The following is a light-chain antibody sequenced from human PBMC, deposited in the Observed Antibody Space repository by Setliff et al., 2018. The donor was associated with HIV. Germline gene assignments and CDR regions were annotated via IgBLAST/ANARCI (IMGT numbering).Light chain of an antibody. Sequence: SALTQPASVSGSTGQSITISCTGTSSDVGSYNSVSWFQQHTGKAPKLMIYEFSDRPSGVSNRFSGSNSGNTASLTISGLQAEDEADYYCSSYTSSCYVFGTGTKVTVL. CDR2: EFS. CDR1: SSDVGSYNS. V-gene: IGLV2-14*01. CDR3: SSYTSSCYV. J-gene: IGLJ1*01.